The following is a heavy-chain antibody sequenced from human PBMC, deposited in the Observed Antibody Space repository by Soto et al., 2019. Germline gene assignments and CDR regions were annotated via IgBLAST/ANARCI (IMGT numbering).Heavy chain of an antibody. D-gene: IGHD6-6*01. CDR2: IYYSGST. Sequence: SETLSLTCTVSGGSISSGDYYWSWIRQPPGKGLEWIGYIYYSGSTYYNPSLKSRVTISVDTSKNQFSLKLSSVTAADTAVYYCAREYSSSPRYYYYGMDVWGQGTTVTVS. CDR3: AREYSSSPRYYYYGMDV. J-gene: IGHJ6*02. V-gene: IGHV4-30-4*01. CDR1: GGSISSGDYY.